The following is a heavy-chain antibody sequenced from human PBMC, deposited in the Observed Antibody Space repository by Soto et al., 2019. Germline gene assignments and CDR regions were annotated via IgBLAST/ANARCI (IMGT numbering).Heavy chain of an antibody. Sequence: QVQLVQSGAEVKKAGSSVKVSCKAARGTFSRNAISWVRQAPGQGLEWMGGIIPFFDTANYAKKFQGRVTVSADKATSTAYMELSSLTSEDTAVYYCARSTPQSGSFMQIFDYWGQGTLVTVSS. CDR1: RGTFSRNA. CDR2: IIPFFDTA. J-gene: IGHJ4*02. V-gene: IGHV1-69*06. D-gene: IGHD2-2*01. CDR3: ARSTPQSGSFMQIFDY.